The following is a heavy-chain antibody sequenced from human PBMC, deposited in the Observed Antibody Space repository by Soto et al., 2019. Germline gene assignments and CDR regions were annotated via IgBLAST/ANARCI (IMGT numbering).Heavy chain of an antibody. CDR1: GFTFSSYW. CDR2: IKQDGSEK. V-gene: IGHV3-7*01. Sequence: EVQLVESGGGLVQPGGSLRLSCAASGFTFSSYWMSWVRQAPGKGLEWVANIKQDGSEKYYVDSVKGRFTISRDNAKNSLYLKMNSLRAEDTAVYYCARGGLMVYARSYSYSGMDVWGQGTPVTVSS. CDR3: ARGGLMVYARSYSYSGMDV. J-gene: IGHJ6*02. D-gene: IGHD2-8*01.